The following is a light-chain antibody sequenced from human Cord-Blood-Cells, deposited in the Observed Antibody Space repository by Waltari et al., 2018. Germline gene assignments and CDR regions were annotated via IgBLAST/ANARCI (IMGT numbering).Light chain of an antibody. V-gene: IGLV2-8*01. CDR3: SSYAGSNNVV. CDR1: SSDVGGYNY. J-gene: IGLJ2*01. CDR2: EVS. Sequence: QSALTQPPSASGSPGQSVTISCPGTSSDVGGYNYVSWYQQHPGKAPKLMIYEVSKRPTGFPDRFSVSKAGNTASLTVSGLQTEDEADYYCSSYAGSNNVVFGGGTKVTVL.